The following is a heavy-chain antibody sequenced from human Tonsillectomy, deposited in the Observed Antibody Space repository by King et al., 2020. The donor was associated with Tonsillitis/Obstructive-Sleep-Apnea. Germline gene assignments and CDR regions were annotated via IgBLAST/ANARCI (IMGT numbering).Heavy chain of an antibody. CDR2: IDHSGST. Sequence: VQLQQWGAGLLKPSETLSLTCAVYGGSFNGYYWSWIRQPPGKGLEWIGEIDHSGSTNYNPSLKSRVTISVDTSKNQFSLRLISVTAADTAVYYCAREITTGAFDIWGQGTMVTVSS. V-gene: IGHV4-34*01. CDR1: GGSFNGYY. J-gene: IGHJ3*02. D-gene: IGHD3-3*01. CDR3: AREITTGAFDI.